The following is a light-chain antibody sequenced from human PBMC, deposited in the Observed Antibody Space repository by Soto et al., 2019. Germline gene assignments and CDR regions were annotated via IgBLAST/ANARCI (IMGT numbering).Light chain of an antibody. CDR1: SSDIGSYNL. Sequence: QSALSQPASVSGSPGQSVTISCTGTSSDIGSYNLVSWYHHRPGQAPKLVIYEVTRRPSVDSNRFSGSQSGNTASLTIAGLQPDDEGDYYCCSYAGGRTFVVFGGGTKLTVL. CDR3: CSYAGGRTFVV. CDR2: EVT. V-gene: IGLV2-23*02. J-gene: IGLJ3*02.